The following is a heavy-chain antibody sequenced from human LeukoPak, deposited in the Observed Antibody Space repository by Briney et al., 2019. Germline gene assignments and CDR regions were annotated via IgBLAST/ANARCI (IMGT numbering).Heavy chain of an antibody. Sequence: SQTLSLTCAISGDSVSSNSAAWNWIRQSPSRGLEWLGRTYYRSKWYNDYAVSVKSRITINPDTSKNQFSLQLNSVTPEDTAVYYCARSREARITMVRGVHDAFDIWGQGTMVTVSS. CDR1: GDSVSSNSAA. CDR3: ARSREARITMVRGVHDAFDI. CDR2: TYYRSKWYN. D-gene: IGHD3-10*01. V-gene: IGHV6-1*01. J-gene: IGHJ3*02.